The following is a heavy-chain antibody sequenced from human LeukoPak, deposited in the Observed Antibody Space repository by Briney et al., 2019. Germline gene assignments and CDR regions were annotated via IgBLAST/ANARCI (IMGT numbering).Heavy chain of an antibody. Sequence: GGSLRLSCAASGFTVSSNYMSWVRQAPGKGLEWVSVIYSGGSTYYADSVKGRFTISRDNSKNTLYLQMNSLRAEDAAVYYCARDPTGDGYYDYWGQGTLVTVSS. CDR3: ARDPTGDGYYDY. V-gene: IGHV3-66*02. D-gene: IGHD3-10*01. CDR2: IYSGGST. J-gene: IGHJ4*02. CDR1: GFTVSSNY.